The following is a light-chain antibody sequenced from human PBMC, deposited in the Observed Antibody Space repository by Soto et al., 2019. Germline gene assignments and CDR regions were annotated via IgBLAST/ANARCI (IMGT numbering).Light chain of an antibody. CDR1: SSDVGSYNL. CDR2: EGN. V-gene: IGLV2-23*01. Sequence: SVLTQPASVSVSLGQSITISCTGTSSDVGSYNLVSWYQQHPGKAPKLIIYEGNERPSGVSDRFSGSKSGNTASLTISWLQAEDEADYYCCSYAGSSSSRVFGTGTKVTVL. CDR3: CSYAGSSSSRV. J-gene: IGLJ1*01.